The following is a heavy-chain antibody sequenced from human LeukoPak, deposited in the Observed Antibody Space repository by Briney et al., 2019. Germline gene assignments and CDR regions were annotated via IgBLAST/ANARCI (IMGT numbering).Heavy chain of an antibody. Sequence: GASVKVSCKASGGTFSIYAISWVRQAPGQGLEWMGGIIPIFGTANYAQKFQGRVAITADESTSTAYMELSSLRSEDTAVYYCAIGGGEYYFDYWGQGTLVTVSS. CDR3: AIGGGEYYFDY. J-gene: IGHJ4*02. CDR1: GGTFSIYA. CDR2: IIPIFGTA. V-gene: IGHV1-69*13. D-gene: IGHD3-16*01.